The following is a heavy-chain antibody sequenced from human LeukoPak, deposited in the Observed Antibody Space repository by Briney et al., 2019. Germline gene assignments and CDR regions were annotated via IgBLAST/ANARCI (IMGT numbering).Heavy chain of an antibody. CDR2: ISWNSGNI. CDR1: GFTFNDYA. J-gene: IGHJ4*02. D-gene: IGHD3-10*01. CDR3: AKDLWYAAYYFDF. Sequence: GGSLRLSCAASGFTFNDYAMHWVRQAPGKGLEWVSGISWNSGNIGYADSVKGRFTISRDNAKNSLYLQMNSLRSEDTALYYCAKDLWYAAYYFDFWGQGTLVTASS. V-gene: IGHV3-9*01.